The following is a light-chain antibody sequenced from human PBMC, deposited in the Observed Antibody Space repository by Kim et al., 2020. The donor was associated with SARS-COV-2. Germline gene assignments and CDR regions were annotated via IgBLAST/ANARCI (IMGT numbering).Light chain of an antibody. CDR1: QGISSY. CDR2: AAS. J-gene: IGKJ1*01. Sequence: AIQITQSLSSLSASTGDRVTITCRASQGISSYLAWYQQKSGKAPKLLIYAASTLQSGVPSRFSGSGSGTDFTLTISCLQSEDFATYYCQQYYSYPRTFRQGARVDI. CDR3: QQYYSYPRT. V-gene: IGKV1-8*01.